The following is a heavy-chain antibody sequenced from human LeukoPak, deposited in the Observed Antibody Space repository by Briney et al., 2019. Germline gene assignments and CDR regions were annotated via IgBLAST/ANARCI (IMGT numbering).Heavy chain of an antibody. V-gene: IGHV3-30*03. CDR2: ISYDGSNK. CDR1: GFTFSSYG. Sequence: GGSLRLSCAASGFTFSSYGMHWVRQAPGKGLEWVAVISYDGSNKYYADSVKGRFTISRDNSKNTLYLQMNSLRAEDTAVYYCASDPSYDFWSIQSRFEYWGQGTLVTVSS. D-gene: IGHD3-3*01. J-gene: IGHJ4*02. CDR3: ASDPSYDFWSIQSRFEY.